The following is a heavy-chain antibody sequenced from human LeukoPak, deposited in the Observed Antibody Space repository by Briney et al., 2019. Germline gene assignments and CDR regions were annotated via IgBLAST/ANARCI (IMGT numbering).Heavy chain of an antibody. D-gene: IGHD6-19*01. CDR2: IYYSGST. CDR3: IAVGGTHYFYYGKDV. J-gene: IGHJ6*02. CDR1: GGSISSSSYY. Sequence: SETLSLTCTVSGGSISSSSYYWGWIRQPPGKGLEWIGSIYYSGSTYYNPSLKSRVTISVDTSKNQFSLKLSSVTAADTAVYYGIAVGGTHYFYYGKDVWGQGTTVTVSS. V-gene: IGHV4-39*07.